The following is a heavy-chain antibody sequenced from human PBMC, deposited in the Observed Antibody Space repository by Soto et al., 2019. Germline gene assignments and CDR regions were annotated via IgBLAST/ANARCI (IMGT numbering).Heavy chain of an antibody. V-gene: IGHV3-64*01. CDR3: ARGPYYYYYYGMDV. Sequence: GSLRLSCAASGFTFNTYGMHWVRQAPGKGLEYVSAISSNGGSTYYANSVKGRFTISRDNSKNTLYLQMGSLRAEDMAVYYCARGPYYYYYYGMDVWGQGTTVTV. CDR2: ISSNGGST. CDR1: GFTFNTYG. J-gene: IGHJ6*02.